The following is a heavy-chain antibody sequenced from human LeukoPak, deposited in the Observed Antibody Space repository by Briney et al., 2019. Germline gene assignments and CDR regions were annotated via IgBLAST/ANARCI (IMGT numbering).Heavy chain of an antibody. J-gene: IGHJ4*02. CDR2: INHSGST. CDR1: GGSFSGYY. V-gene: IGHV4-34*01. CDR3: ARRGTYTIFGVVIPYYFDC. Sequence: SETLSLTCAVYGGSFSGYYWSWIRQPPGKGLEWNGEINHSGSTNYNPSLKSRVTISVDTSKNQFSLKLSSVTAADTAVYYCARRGTYTIFGVVIPYYFDCWGQGTLVTVSS. D-gene: IGHD3-3*01.